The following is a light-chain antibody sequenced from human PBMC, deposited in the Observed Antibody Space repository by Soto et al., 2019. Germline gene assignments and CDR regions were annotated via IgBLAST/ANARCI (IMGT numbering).Light chain of an antibody. Sequence: QSALTQPPSASGSPGQSGTISCTGTSSDVGACNYVSWFQQHPGKAPKLMIYEVSKRPSGVPDRFSGSKSGSTASLTFSGLQAEDEADYYCSSCAGRNNLVFGGGTKLTVL. CDR3: SSCAGRNNLV. CDR1: SSDVGACNY. V-gene: IGLV2-8*01. J-gene: IGLJ2*01. CDR2: EVS.